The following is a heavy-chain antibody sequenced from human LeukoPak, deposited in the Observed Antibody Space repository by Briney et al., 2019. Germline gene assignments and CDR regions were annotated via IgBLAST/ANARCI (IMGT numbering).Heavy chain of an antibody. J-gene: IGHJ4*02. D-gene: IGHD5-24*01. V-gene: IGHV3-23*01. CDR3: AKDDAWLQFED. CDR1: GFTFTTYS. CDR2: IGPSGVRT. Sequence: GGSLRLSCEASGFTFTTYSMTWVRQAPGKGLEWVSGIGPSGVRTYYADSVKGRFTISRDNYKSTVNLQMNSLRAEDTAVYYCAKDDAWLQFEDWGQGTLVTVSS.